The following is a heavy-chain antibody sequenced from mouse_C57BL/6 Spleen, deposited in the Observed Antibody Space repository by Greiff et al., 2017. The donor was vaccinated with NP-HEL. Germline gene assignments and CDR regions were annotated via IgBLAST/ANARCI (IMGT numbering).Heavy chain of an antibody. CDR1: GFTFSSYA. J-gene: IGHJ1*03. D-gene: IGHD1-1*01. Sequence: EVKLVESGGGLVKPGGSLKLSCAASGFTFSSYAMSWVRQTPEKRLEWVATISDGGSYTYYPDNVKGRFTSSRDNAKNNLYLQMSHLKSEDTAMYYCARDGEYYGYWYFDVWGTGTTVTVSS. CDR3: ARDGEYYGYWYFDV. V-gene: IGHV5-4*01. CDR2: ISDGGSYT.